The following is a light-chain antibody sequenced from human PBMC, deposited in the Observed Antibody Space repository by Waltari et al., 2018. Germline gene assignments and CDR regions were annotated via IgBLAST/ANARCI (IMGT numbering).Light chain of an antibody. V-gene: IGLV2-14*01. Sequence: QSALTQPASVSGSPGQSITISCTGTSSDVGGYDYVSWYQHHPGKAPKLMIYDVNNRASGVSNCFPGPKSCNTASLTISGLQAEDEADYYCCSYTSSSTFVFGTGTKVSVL. CDR1: SSDVGGYDY. CDR2: DVN. J-gene: IGLJ1*01. CDR3: CSYTSSSTFV.